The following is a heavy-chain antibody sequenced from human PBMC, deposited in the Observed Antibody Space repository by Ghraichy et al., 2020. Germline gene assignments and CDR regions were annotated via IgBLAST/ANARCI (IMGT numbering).Heavy chain of an antibody. CDR1: GDSLNNYY. D-gene: IGHD2-2*01. V-gene: IGHV4-59*01. CDR3: ARDQEWRASSSGFDP. Sequence: SETLSLTCTVSGDSLNNYYWSWIRQAPGKGLEWIGSIYHNGRTKYNPSLKSRVTMSVDTSKNQFSLSLTSVTAADTVVFYCARDQEWRASSSGFDPWGQGTLGSVSP. J-gene: IGHJ5*02. CDR2: IYHNGRT.